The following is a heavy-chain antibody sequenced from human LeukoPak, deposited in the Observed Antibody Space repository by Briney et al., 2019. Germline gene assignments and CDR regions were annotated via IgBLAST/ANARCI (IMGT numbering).Heavy chain of an antibody. J-gene: IGHJ6*03. CDR2: ISSSSGYI. CDR1: GFTFSSYS. CDR3: ARDALPDCSSTSCYTLRRGYYYYYMDV. D-gene: IGHD2-2*02. Sequence: GGSLRLSCAASGFTFSSYSMNWVRQAPGKGLEWVSSISSSSGYIYYADSVKGRFTISRDNANNSLYLQMNSLSAEDTAVYYCARDALPDCSSTSCYTLRRGYYYYYMDVWGKGTTVTVSS. V-gene: IGHV3-21*01.